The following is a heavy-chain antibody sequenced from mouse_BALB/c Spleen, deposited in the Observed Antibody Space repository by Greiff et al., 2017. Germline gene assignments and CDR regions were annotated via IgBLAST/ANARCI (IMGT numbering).Heavy chain of an antibody. CDR1: GFTFSSYT. J-gene: IGHJ1*01. CDR2: ISNGGGGT. CDR3: ARHGVTTVVATWYFDV. D-gene: IGHD1-1*01. Sequence: EVMLEESGGGLVQPGASLKLSCEASGFTFSSYTMNWVRQTPGKRLEWVAYISNGGGGTYYPDTVKGRFTISRDNAKNTLYLQMSSLKSEDSAMYYCARHGVTTVVATWYFDVWGAGTTVTVSS. V-gene: IGHV5-12-2*01.